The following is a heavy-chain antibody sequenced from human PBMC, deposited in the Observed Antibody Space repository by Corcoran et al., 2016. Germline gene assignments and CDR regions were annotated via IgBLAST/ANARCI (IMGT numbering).Heavy chain of an antibody. Sequence: QVQLVESGGGVVQPGRSLRLSCAASGFTFSSYGMHWVRQAPGKGLEWVAVIWYDGSNKYYADSVKGRVTISRDNSKNTLYLQMNSLRAEDSAVYYCAREAGVAATFDYWGQGTLVTVSS. D-gene: IGHD6-19*01. CDR1: GFTFSSYG. V-gene: IGHV3-33*01. CDR3: AREAGVAATFDY. J-gene: IGHJ4*02. CDR2: IWYDGSNK.